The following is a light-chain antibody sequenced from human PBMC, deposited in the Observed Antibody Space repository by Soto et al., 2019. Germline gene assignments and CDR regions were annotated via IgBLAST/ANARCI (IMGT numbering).Light chain of an antibody. CDR1: QSISSSF. V-gene: IGKV3-20*01. CDR2: GAS. Sequence: PGERASLTCGASQSISSSFLAWYQQKPGQTPRLLICGASSRATGIPERLSGSGSETDFTLTISRLEPEDFAVYYCQQYGSSPPWTFGQGTKVDIK. CDR3: QQYGSSPPWT. J-gene: IGKJ1*01.